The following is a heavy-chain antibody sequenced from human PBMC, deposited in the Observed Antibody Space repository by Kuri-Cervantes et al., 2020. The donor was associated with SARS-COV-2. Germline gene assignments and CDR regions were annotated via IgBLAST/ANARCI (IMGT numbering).Heavy chain of an antibody. Sequence: KVSCKASGYSFTSYWISWVRQRPGKGLEWMGRIDPSDSYTNYSPSFQGHVTISADKSISTAYLQRSSLKAADTAMYYCARHVPPYYYSSGHFDYWGQGTLVTVSS. CDR1: GYSFTSYW. V-gene: IGHV5-10-1*01. D-gene: IGHD3-22*01. J-gene: IGHJ4*01. CDR3: ARHVPPYYYSSGHFDY. CDR2: IDPSDSYT.